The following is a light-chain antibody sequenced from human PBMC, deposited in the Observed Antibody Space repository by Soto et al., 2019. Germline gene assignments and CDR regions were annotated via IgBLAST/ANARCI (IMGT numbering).Light chain of an antibody. CDR1: SSNIGSYYD. CDR2: GDN. V-gene: IGLV1-40*01. Sequence: QSVLTQPPSVSGAPGQRVTIPCTGSSSNIGSYYDVHWYQQLPGTVPKLLIYGDNNRPSGVPDRFSGSKSGTSASLAITGLQAEDEVNYYCQSYDSSLSHVVFGGGTKQTVL. J-gene: IGLJ2*01. CDR3: QSYDSSLSHVV.